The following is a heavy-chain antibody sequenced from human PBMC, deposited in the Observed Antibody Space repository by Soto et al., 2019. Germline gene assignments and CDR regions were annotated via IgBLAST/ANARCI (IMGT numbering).Heavy chain of an antibody. J-gene: IGHJ6*02. D-gene: IGHD2-2*01. CDR2: IKSKTDGGTT. CDR1: GFTFSNAW. Sequence: GGSLRLSCAASGFTFSNAWMNWVRQAPGKGLEWVGRIKSKTDGGTTDYAAPVKGRFTISRDDSKNTLYLQMNSLKTEDTAVYYCTTGYCSSTSCYVTYGMNVWGQGTTVTVSS. V-gene: IGHV3-15*07. CDR3: TTGYCSSTSCYVTYGMNV.